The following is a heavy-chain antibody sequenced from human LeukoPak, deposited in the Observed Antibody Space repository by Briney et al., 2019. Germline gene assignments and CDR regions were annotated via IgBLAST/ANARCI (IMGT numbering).Heavy chain of an antibody. CDR1: GFTFSGYS. Sequence: GESLRLSCLASGFTFSGYSMNWVRQAPGKGLEWVSYISISSTTINYADSVKGRFTISRDNAKNSLYLQMNSLRDEDTAVYYCARVMYGGISYSVDYWGQGTLVTVSS. CDR2: ISISSTTI. D-gene: IGHD1-26*01. CDR3: ARVMYGGISYSVDY. J-gene: IGHJ4*02. V-gene: IGHV3-48*02.